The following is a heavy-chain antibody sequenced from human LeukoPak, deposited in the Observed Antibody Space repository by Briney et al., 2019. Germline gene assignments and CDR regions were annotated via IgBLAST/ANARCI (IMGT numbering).Heavy chain of an antibody. CDR3: AKGSGGTRPHAFDI. D-gene: IGHD2-15*01. Sequence: PGGSLRLSCAVSGFTFSSYAMSWVRQAPGKGLEWVSAISGSSGSTFYADSVKGRFTISRDNSKNTLYLQMNSLRAEDTAIYYCAKGSGGTRPHAFDIWGQGTMVTVSS. V-gene: IGHV3-23*01. CDR1: GFTFSSYA. CDR2: ISGSSGST. J-gene: IGHJ3*02.